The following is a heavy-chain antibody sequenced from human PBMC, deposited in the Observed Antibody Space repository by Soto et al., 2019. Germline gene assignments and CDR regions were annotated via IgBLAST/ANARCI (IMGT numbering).Heavy chain of an antibody. CDR2: ISSSSYI. Sequence: GGSLRLSCAASGFTFSSYSMNWVRQAPGKGLEWVSSISSSSYIYYADSVKGRFTISRDNAKNSLYLQMNSLRAEDTAVYYCARGLRNYGSGSYYFLDWFDPWGQGTLVTVSS. V-gene: IGHV3-21*01. J-gene: IGHJ5*02. CDR3: ARGLRNYGSGSYYFLDWFDP. CDR1: GFTFSSYS. D-gene: IGHD3-10*01.